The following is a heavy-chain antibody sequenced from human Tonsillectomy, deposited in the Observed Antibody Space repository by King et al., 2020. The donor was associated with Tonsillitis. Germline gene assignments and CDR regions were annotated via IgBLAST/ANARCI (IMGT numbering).Heavy chain of an antibody. CDR3: ARAPSAAPRSYYYYGMDV. Sequence: VQLVESGGGVVQPGRSLSLSCAASGFTFSSYGMHWVRQAPGKGLEWVAVIWDDGSNKYYADSVKGRFTISRGNSQNTLYLQMNSLRAEDTAVYYCARAPSAAPRSYYYYGMDVWGQGTTVTVSS. CDR2: IWDDGSNK. D-gene: IGHD2-2*01. CDR1: GFTFSSYG. J-gene: IGHJ6*02. V-gene: IGHV3-33*01.